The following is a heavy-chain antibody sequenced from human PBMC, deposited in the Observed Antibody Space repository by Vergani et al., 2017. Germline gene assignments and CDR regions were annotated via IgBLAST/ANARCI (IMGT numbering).Heavy chain of an antibody. CDR1: GFTFSSYS. CDR2: ISSSSSYI. D-gene: IGHD6-19*01. CDR3: ARDRGLAVAGTAPEYYYYGMDV. J-gene: IGHJ6*02. Sequence: EVQLVESGGGLVKPGGSLRLSCAASGFTFSSYSMNWVRQAPGKGLEWVSSISSSSSYIYYADSVKGRITISRDNAKNSLYLQMNSLRAEDTAVYYCARDRGLAVAGTAPEYYYYGMDVWGQGTTVTVSS. V-gene: IGHV3-21*01.